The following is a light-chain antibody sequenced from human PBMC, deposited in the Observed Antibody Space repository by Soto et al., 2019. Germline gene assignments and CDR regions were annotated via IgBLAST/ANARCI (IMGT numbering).Light chain of an antibody. V-gene: IGKV3-20*01. CDR2: GAS. CDR3: QQYGSSPPVT. CDR1: QSVSSSY. J-gene: IGKJ4*01. Sequence: EIVLTQSPGTLSLSPGERATLSCRASQSVSSSYLAWYQQKPGQAPWLLIYGASSRATGIPDRFSGSGSGTDFTLTISRLEPEDSAVYFCQQYGSSPPVTFGGGTKVEIK.